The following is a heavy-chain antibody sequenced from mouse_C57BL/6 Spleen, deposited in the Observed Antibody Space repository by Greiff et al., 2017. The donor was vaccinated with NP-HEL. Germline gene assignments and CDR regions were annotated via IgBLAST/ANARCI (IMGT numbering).Heavy chain of an antibody. CDR2: IDPSDSYT. Sequence: VQLQQPGAELVMPGASVKLSCKASGYTFTSYWMHWVKQRPGQGLEWIGEIDPSDSYTNYNQKFKGKSTLTVDKPTSTAYMQLSSLTSEDSAIYYCARDITTVVRDYWGQGTTLTVSS. V-gene: IGHV1-69*01. D-gene: IGHD1-1*01. CDR3: ARDITTVVRDY. CDR1: GYTFTSYW. J-gene: IGHJ2*01.